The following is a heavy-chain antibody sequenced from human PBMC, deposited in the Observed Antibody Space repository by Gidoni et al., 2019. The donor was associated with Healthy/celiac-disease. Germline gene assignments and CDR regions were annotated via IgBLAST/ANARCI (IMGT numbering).Heavy chain of an antibody. V-gene: IGHV4-31*03. D-gene: IGHD2-15*01. CDR3: AREVCSGGSCYPDY. Sequence: QVQLQESGPGLVKPSQTLSLTCTVSGGSISRGGYYWSWIRQHPGKGLEWIGYIYYSGSTYYNPSLKSRVTISVDTSKNQFSLKLSSVTAADTAVYYCAREVCSGGSCYPDYWGQGTLVTVSS. CDR2: IYYSGST. CDR1: GGSISRGGYY. J-gene: IGHJ4*02.